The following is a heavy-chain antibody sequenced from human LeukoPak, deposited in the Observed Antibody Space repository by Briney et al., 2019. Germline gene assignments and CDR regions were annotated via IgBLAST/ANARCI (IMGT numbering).Heavy chain of an antibody. J-gene: IGHJ6*02. V-gene: IGHV4-59*08. CDR1: GGSISSYY. D-gene: IGHD4-17*01. CDR3: ARHPATVTPHPYGMDV. Sequence: PSETLSLTCTVSGGSISSYYWSWIRQPPGKGLEWIGYIYYSGSTNYNPSLKSRVTISVDTSKNQFSLKLSSVTAADTAVYYCARHPATVTPHPYGMDVWGQGTTVTVSS. CDR2: IYYSGST.